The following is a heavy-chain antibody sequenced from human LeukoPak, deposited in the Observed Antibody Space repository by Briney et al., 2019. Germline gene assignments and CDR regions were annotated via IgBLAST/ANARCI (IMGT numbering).Heavy chain of an antibody. V-gene: IGHV3-21*01. CDR2: ISSSSSYI. J-gene: IGHJ6*02. CDR1: GFTFSSYS. CDR3: ASRYCGSTSCQSYYYAMDV. Sequence: PGGSLRLSCAASGFTFSSYSMNWVRQAPGKGLEWVSSISSSSSYIYYADSVKGRFTISRDNAKNSLYLQMNSLRAEDTAVYYCASRYCGSTSCQSYYYAMDVWGQGTTVTVSS. D-gene: IGHD2-2*01.